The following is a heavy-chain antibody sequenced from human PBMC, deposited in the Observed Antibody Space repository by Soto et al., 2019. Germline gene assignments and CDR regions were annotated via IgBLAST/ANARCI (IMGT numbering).Heavy chain of an antibody. CDR3: ASYYYESGSKFDY. D-gene: IGHD3-10*01. CDR2: VTNSGSNT. CDR1: GFTFSSHA. Sequence: EVQLLESGGGLVQPGGSLRLSCAASGFTFSSHAMNWVRQAPGRGLEWVSGVTNSGSNTYYTDSVKGRFTISRDNSKNTLFLQMNSLRAEDKAVYYCASYYYESGSKFDYWGQGTLVTVSS. V-gene: IGHV3-23*01. J-gene: IGHJ4*02.